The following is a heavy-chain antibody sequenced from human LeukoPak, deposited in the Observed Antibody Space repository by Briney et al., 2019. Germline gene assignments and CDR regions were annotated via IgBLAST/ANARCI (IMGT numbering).Heavy chain of an antibody. CDR3: ASTLPVTYYYGSGSYYNDY. J-gene: IGHJ4*02. V-gene: IGHV3-7*01. CDR2: IKQDGSEE. D-gene: IGHD3-10*01. CDR1: GFTFSSYW. Sequence: GGSLRLSCAASGFTFSSYWMSWVRQAPGKGLEWVANIKQDGSEEYYVDSVKGRFTISRDNAKNSLYLQMNSLRAEDTAVYYCASTLPVTYYYGSGSYYNDYWGQGTLVTVSS.